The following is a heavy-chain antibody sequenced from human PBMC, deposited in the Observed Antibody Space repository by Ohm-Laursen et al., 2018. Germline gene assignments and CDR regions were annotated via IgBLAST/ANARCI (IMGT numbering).Heavy chain of an antibody. J-gene: IGHJ5*02. CDR2: IYYSGST. CDR1: SFSISSYY. CDR3: ARGLWWFDP. Sequence: TLSLTCTVSSFSISSYYWTWIRQPPGKGLEWIGYIYYSGSTNYSPSLRSRVTISQDTSKNHFSQKLSSVTAADTALYYCARGLWWFDPWGQGTLVTVSS. V-gene: IGHV4-59*08.